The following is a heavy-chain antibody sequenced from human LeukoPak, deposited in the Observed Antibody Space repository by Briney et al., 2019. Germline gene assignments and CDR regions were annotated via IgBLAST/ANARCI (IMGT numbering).Heavy chain of an antibody. Sequence: PSETLSLTCTVSGGSISSYYWSWIRQPAGKGLEWIGRIYTSGSTNYNPSLKSRVTMSVDTSRNQFSLKLSSVTAADTAVYYCARDYRPYSSGSGDYWGQGTLLTVSS. CDR2: IYTSGST. CDR1: GGSISSYY. V-gene: IGHV4-4*07. CDR3: ARDYRPYSSGSGDY. D-gene: IGHD6-19*01. J-gene: IGHJ4*02.